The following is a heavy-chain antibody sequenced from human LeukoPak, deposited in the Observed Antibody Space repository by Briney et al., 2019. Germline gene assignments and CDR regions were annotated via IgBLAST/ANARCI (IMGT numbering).Heavy chain of an antibody. CDR2: ISSSGSTI. D-gene: IGHD5-12*01. Sequence: GGSLRLSCAASGFTFSNYWMHWVRQAPGKGLEWVSYISSSGSTIYYADSVKGRFTISRDNAKNSLYLQMNSLRAEDTAVYYCARSGSGYTKIDYWGQGTLVTVSS. J-gene: IGHJ4*02. CDR1: GFTFSNYW. V-gene: IGHV3-48*04. CDR3: ARSGSGYTKIDY.